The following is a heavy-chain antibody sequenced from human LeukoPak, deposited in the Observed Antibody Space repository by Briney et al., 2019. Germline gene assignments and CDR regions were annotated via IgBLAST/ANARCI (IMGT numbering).Heavy chain of an antibody. CDR1: GGSINSHY. V-gene: IGHV4-59*08. CDR2: IHYTGTT. CDR3: ATNRVGTYDRPFDI. D-gene: IGHD1-26*01. J-gene: IGHJ3*02. Sequence: SETLSLTCIVSGGSINSHYWSWIRQPPRKGLEWIGDIHYTGTTKYNPSVKSRVTISIDTSKNQFSLELSSVTATDTAVYFCATNRVGTYDRPFDIWGQGTMVTVSS.